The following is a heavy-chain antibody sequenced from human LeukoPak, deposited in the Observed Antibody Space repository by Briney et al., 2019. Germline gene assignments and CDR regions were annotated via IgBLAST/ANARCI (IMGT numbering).Heavy chain of an antibody. CDR3: ATLVQDIVVVPAAQTDAFDI. CDR1: GFTFSSYS. J-gene: IGHJ3*02. CDR2: ISSSSSYI. Sequence: GGSLRLSCAASGFTFSSYSMNWVRQAPGKGLEWVSSISSSSSYIYYADSVKGRFTISRDNAKNSLYLQMNSLRAEDTAVYYCATLVQDIVVVPAAQTDAFDIWGQGTMVTVSS. V-gene: IGHV3-21*01. D-gene: IGHD2-2*01.